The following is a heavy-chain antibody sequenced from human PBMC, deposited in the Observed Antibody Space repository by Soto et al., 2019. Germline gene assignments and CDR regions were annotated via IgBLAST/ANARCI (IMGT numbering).Heavy chain of an antibody. CDR3: VRHSDSGYDRVRGFDI. V-gene: IGHV4-39*01. J-gene: IGHJ3*02. D-gene: IGHD5-12*01. CDR2: ISNDGKT. Sequence: QLHLQESGPELMKPSETLSLTCTVSGGSTTTVRYYWGWIRQPPGEGLEWIGSISNDGKTYFNPSLKSRITISLDTSRNQFSLSLNSVTAADTALYFCVRHSDSGYDRVRGFDIWGQGKLVTVSS. CDR1: GGSTTTVRYY.